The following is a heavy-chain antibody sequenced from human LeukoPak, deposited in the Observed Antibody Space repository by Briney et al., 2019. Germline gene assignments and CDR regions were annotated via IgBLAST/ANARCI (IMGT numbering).Heavy chain of an antibody. V-gene: IGHV7-4-1*02. Sequence: ASVKVSCKASGYTFTSYAMNWVRQAPGQGLEWMGWINTNTGNPTYAQGFTGRFVFSLDTSVSTAYLQISSLKAEDTAVYYCARDVALLWFGRPYGMDVWGQGTTVTVSS. CDR3: ARDVALLWFGRPYGMDV. CDR1: GYTFTSYA. CDR2: INTNTGNP. D-gene: IGHD3-10*01. J-gene: IGHJ6*02.